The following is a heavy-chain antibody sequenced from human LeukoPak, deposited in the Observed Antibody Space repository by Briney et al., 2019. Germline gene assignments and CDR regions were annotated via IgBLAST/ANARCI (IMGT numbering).Heavy chain of an antibody. CDR1: GFTFSSYA. Sequence: GGSLRLSCAVYGFTFSSYAMHWVRQAPGKGLEWVAVISYDGSNKYYADSVKGRFTISRDNSKNTLYLQMNSLRAEDTAVYYCARDLGTMISGFDYWGQGTLVTVSS. J-gene: IGHJ4*02. D-gene: IGHD3-16*01. V-gene: IGHV3-30-3*01. CDR2: ISYDGSNK. CDR3: ARDLGTMISGFDY.